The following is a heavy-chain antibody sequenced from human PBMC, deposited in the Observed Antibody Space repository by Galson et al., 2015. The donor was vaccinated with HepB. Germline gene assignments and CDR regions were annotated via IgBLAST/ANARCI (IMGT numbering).Heavy chain of an antibody. CDR1: GFTFGDYA. V-gene: IGHV3-33*01. Sequence: SLRLSCAASGFTFGDYAMSWFRQAPGKGLEWVAVIWYDGSNKYYADSVKGRFTISRDNSKNTLYLQMNSLRAEDTAVYYCARDPDYYGSGSYLPSYYNYYGMDVWGQGTTVTVSS. J-gene: IGHJ6*02. CDR2: IWYDGSNK. CDR3: ARDPDYYGSGSYLPSYYNYYGMDV. D-gene: IGHD3-10*01.